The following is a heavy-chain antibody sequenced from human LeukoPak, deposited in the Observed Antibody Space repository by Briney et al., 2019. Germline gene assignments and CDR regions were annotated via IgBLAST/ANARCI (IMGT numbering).Heavy chain of an antibody. CDR3: ARDPWYRAFDI. Sequence: PGGSLRLSCAASGFTFSSYALSWVRQAPGKGLEWVSAISGSGGSTHYADSVKGRFTISRDNSKNPLYLQMNSLRAEDTAVYYCARDPWYRAFDIGGQGTRVTVSS. D-gene: IGHD6-13*01. CDR2: ISGSGGST. V-gene: IGHV3-23*01. J-gene: IGHJ3*02. CDR1: GFTFSSYA.